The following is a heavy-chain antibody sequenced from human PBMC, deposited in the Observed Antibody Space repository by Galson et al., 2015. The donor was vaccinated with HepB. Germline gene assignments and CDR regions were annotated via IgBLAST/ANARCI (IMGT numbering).Heavy chain of an antibody. CDR3: ARDSTIFGVVIIGHYFDY. D-gene: IGHD3-3*01. CDR1: GFTFSSYA. Sequence: SLRLSCAASGFTFSSYAMHWVRQAPGKGLEWVAVISYDGSNKYYADSVKGRFTISRDNSKNTLYLQMNSLRAEDTAVYYCARDSTIFGVVIIGHYFDYWGQGTLVTVPS. V-gene: IGHV3-30-3*01. J-gene: IGHJ4*02. CDR2: ISYDGSNK.